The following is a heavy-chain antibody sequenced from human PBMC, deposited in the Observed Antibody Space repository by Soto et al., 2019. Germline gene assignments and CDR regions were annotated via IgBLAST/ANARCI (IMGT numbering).Heavy chain of an antibody. CDR3: TGSWYGDYYYGMDV. J-gene: IGHJ6*02. D-gene: IGHD6-13*01. V-gene: IGHV3-15*01. CDR1: GFTFSNAW. CDR2: IKSKTDGGTT. Sequence: LRLSCAASGFTFSNAWMSWVRQAPGKGLEWIGRIKSKTDGGTTDYAAPVKGRFTISRDDSKNTLYLQMNSLKTEDTAVYYCTGSWYGDYYYGMDVWGQGTTVTVSS.